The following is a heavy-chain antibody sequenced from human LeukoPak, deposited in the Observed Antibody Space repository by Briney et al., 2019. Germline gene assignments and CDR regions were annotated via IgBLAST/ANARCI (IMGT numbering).Heavy chain of an antibody. J-gene: IGHJ6*03. CDR1: GGSISTSNYY. Sequence: SETLSLTCTVSGGSISTSNYYWGWIRQPPGKGLEWIGEINHSGSTNYNPSLKSRVTISVDTSKNQFSLKLSSVTAADTAVYYCARLIAASYYYYYYYMDVWGKGTTVTVSS. CDR2: INHSGST. D-gene: IGHD6-13*01. V-gene: IGHV4-39*07. CDR3: ARLIAASYYYYYYYMDV.